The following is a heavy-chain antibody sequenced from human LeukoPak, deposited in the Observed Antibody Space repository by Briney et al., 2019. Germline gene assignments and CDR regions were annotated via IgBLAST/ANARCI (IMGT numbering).Heavy chain of an antibody. V-gene: IGHV4-31*03. J-gene: IGHJ4*02. CDR2: IYYSGST. CDR3: ARVTIFGVVIDY. CDR1: GGSISSGGYH. D-gene: IGHD3-3*01. Sequence: PSETLSLTCTVSGGSISSGGYHWSWIRQHPGKGLEWIGYIYYSGSTYYNPSLKSRVTISVDTSKNQFSLKLSSVTAADTAVYYCARVTIFGVVIDYWGQGTLVTVSS.